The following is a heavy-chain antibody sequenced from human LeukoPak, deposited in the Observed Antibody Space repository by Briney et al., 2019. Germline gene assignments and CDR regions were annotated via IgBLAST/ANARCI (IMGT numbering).Heavy chain of an antibody. J-gene: IGHJ6*03. CDR2: IIPIFGTA. V-gene: IGHV1-69*05. CDR1: GGTFSSYA. D-gene: IGHD2-15*01. CDR3: ARGLGYCSGGSCSPNYYYYYYMDV. Sequence: ASVKVSCKDSGGTFSSYAISWVRQAPGQGLEWMGGIIPIFGTANYAQKFQGRVTITTDESTSTAYMELSSLRSEDTAVYYCARGLGYCSGGSCSPNYYYYYYMDVWGKGTTVTVSS.